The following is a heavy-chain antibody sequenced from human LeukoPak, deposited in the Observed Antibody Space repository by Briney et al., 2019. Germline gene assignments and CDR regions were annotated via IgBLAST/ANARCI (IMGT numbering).Heavy chain of an antibody. CDR2: INSDGSST. D-gene: IGHD6-6*01. Sequence: GGSLRLSCAASGFTFSNYWMHWARQAPGKGLVWVSRINSDGSSTNYADSVKGRFTISRDNAENTLYLQMNSLRAEDTAVYYCARGLSGYASSLGYWGQGTLVTVSS. CDR1: GFTFSNYW. V-gene: IGHV3-74*01. J-gene: IGHJ4*02. CDR3: ARGLSGYASSLGY.